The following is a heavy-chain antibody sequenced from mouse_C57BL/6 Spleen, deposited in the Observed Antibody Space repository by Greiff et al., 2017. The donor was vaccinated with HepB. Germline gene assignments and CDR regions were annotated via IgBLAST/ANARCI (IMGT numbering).Heavy chain of an antibody. CDR2: IHPNSGST. J-gene: IGHJ4*01. CDR3: ARNYGSSYVKDYAMDY. CDR1: GYTFTSYW. D-gene: IGHD1-1*01. Sequence: VQLQQPGAELVKPGASVKLSCKASGYTFTSYWMHWVKQRPGQGLEWIGMIHPNSGSTNYNEKFKSKATLTVDKSSSTAYMQLSSLTSEDSAVYYCARNYGSSYVKDYAMDYWGQGTSVTVSS. V-gene: IGHV1-64*01.